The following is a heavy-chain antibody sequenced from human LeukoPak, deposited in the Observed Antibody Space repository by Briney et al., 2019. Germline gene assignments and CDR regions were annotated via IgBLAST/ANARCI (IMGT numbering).Heavy chain of an antibody. CDR2: IIPIFGTA. CDR3: AREPGIAAAGPTAYFDY. V-gene: IGHV1-69*13. D-gene: IGHD6-13*01. CDR1: GGTFSSYA. J-gene: IGHJ4*02. Sequence: ASLKLSCKASGGTFSSYAISWVRQAPGQGLEWMGGIIPIFGTANYAQKFKGRVTITADESTSTAYMELSSLRSEDTAVYYCAREPGIAAAGPTAYFDYWGQGTLVTVSS.